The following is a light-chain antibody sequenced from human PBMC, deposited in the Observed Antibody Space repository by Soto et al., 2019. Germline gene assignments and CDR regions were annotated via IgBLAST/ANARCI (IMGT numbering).Light chain of an antibody. CDR1: MRDLGAYNL. J-gene: IGLJ2*01. V-gene: IGLV2-14*01. CDR2: EVR. Sequence: QSALTQPASVSGSPGQSITISCAGTMRDLGAYNLVYWYQQHPGKAPRLIFYEVRHRPSGIPLRFSASKSVNTASLTISGRQAEDEAHYYGSSFTSNGTIIFGGGTKLTVL. CDR3: SSFTSNGTII.